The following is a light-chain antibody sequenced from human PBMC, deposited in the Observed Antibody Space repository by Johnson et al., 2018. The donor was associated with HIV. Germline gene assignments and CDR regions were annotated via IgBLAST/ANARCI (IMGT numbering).Light chain of an antibody. CDR2: DTH. CDR3: GTWDSSLRSGF. CDR1: SSNIGNNY. V-gene: IGLV1-51*01. J-gene: IGLJ1*01. Sequence: QSMLTQPPSVPAAPGQKVTISCSGRSSNIGNNYVSWYQQLPGTAPKLLIHDTHKRPSGTPDRFSGSKSGPSATLGITGLQTGDEADYYCGTWDSSLRSGFFGTGTKVTVL.